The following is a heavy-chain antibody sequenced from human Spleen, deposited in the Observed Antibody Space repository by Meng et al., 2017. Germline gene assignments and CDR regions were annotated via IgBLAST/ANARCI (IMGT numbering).Heavy chain of an antibody. J-gene: IGHJ4*02. CDR3: ARTIGVEYSSSWYYFDY. D-gene: IGHD6-13*01. V-gene: IGHV4-34*01. CDR1: GFTFSNYW. Sequence: ESLKISCAASGFTFSNYWMIWVRQAPGKGLEWIGEINDSGSTNYNPSLKSRVTISKDTSKNQFSLKLSSVTAADTAVYYCARTIGVEYSSSWYYFDYWGQGTLVTVSS. CDR2: INDSGST.